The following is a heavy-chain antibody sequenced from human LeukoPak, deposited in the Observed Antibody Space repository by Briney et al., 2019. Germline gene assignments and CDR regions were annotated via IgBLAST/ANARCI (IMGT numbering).Heavy chain of an antibody. J-gene: IGHJ4*02. CDR2: INSNSGGT. Sequence: ASVEVSCKASGYTFTGYYMHWVRQAPGQGLEWMGRINSNSGGTNYAQKFQGRVTMTRDTSISTAYMELSRLRSDDTAVYYCARPLIAVAGTTWGFDYWGQGTLVTVSS. D-gene: IGHD6-19*01. V-gene: IGHV1-2*06. CDR1: GYTFTGYY. CDR3: ARPLIAVAGTTWGFDY.